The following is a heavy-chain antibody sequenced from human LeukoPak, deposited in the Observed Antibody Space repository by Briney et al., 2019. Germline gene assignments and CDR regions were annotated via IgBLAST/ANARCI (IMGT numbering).Heavy chain of an antibody. Sequence: SETLSLTCTVSGYSISSGYYWGWIRQPPGKGLEWIGSIYHSGSTYYYPSLKSRVTISVDTSKNRFSLKLSSVTAADTAVYYCARSPVRCSSTTCFGFYFDYWGQGTLVTVSS. V-gene: IGHV4-38-2*02. D-gene: IGHD2-2*01. CDR2: IYHSGST. CDR3: ARSPVRCSSTTCFGFYFDY. J-gene: IGHJ4*02. CDR1: GYSISSGYY.